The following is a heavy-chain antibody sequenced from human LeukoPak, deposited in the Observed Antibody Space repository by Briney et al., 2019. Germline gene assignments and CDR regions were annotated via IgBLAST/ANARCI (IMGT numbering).Heavy chain of an antibody. J-gene: IGHJ4*02. CDR3: AKDRGDCHDSGGFDY. CDR1: GFTFSRYA. D-gene: IGHD3-22*01. V-gene: IGHV3-23*01. Sequence: GGSLRISCVASGFTFSRYAMTWVRQAPGKGLEWVSVISGSDSRTDYADSVKGRLTISRDNSKNTLYLQRNSLRAEDTAVYYCAKDRGDCHDSGGFDYWGQGTLVTVSS. CDR2: ISGSDSRT.